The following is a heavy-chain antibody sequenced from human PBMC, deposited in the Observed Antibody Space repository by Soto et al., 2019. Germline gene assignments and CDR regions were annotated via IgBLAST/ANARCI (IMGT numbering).Heavy chain of an antibody. J-gene: IGHJ4*02. CDR3: ARDRSPSSAYWWLDY. V-gene: IGHV1-46*01. CDR2: INPYGGAA. CDR1: GYTFTSTW. D-gene: IGHD3-22*01. Sequence: QVQLVQSGAEVKKPGASVKVSCKASGYTFTSTWMHWVRQAPGQGLEWMGIINPYGGAATYAEKFQGRVTMTRVTSTATDYMELSSLRSEDTAMYYCARDRSPSSAYWWLDYWGQGTQVTVSS.